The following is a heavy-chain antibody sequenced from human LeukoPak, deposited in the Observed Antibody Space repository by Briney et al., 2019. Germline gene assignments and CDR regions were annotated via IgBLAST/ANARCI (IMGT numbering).Heavy chain of an antibody. CDR1: GYSFTSYW. CDR2: IDPTDSYT. CDR3: ARGPFGLDV. V-gene: IGHV5-10-1*01. J-gene: IGHJ6*02. Sequence: GESLKISCKGSGYSFTSYWIIWVRQMPGKDLEWMARIDPTDSYTNYSPSFQGHVTISADTSISTAYLQWSSLKASDTAMYYCARGPFGLDVWGQGTPVTVSS.